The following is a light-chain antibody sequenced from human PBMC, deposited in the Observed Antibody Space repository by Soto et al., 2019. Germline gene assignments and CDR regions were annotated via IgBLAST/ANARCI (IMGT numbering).Light chain of an antibody. Sequence: EIVMTHSPGTLSVSPWEMATLSCRACQGVTTNLAWHQQKSGPSPRLLIYEASNSAAGVPGRFSGSGSGTDFTLTITRLEPEDFAFYYCHQRQRCPRTFGHGTKVDIK. CDR3: HQRQRCPRT. V-gene: IGKV3D-11*01. J-gene: IGKJ1*01. CDR1: QGVTTN. CDR2: EAS.